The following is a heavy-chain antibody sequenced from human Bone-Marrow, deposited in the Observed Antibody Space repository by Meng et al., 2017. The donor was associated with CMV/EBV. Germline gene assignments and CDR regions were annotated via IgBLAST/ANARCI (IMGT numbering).Heavy chain of an antibody. CDR1: GYTLTELS. J-gene: IGHJ4*02. Sequence: ASVKVSCKVSGYTLTELSMHWVRQAPGKGLEWMGGFDPEDGETIYAQKFQGRVTMTEDTSTDTAYMALSSLRSEDTAVYYCATVPFAYSGYDSGPLSRLHGGYWGQGTPVTVPQ. CDR2: FDPEDGET. D-gene: IGHD5-12*01. V-gene: IGHV1-24*01. CDR3: ATVPFAYSGYDSGPLSRLHGGY.